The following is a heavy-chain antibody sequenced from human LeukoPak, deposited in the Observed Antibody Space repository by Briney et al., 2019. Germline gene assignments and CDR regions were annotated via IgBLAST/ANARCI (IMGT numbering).Heavy chain of an antibody. Sequence: PGGSLRLSCAASGFTFTGHTMTWLRQAPGKGLEWVSIIGGRDDRTYYADSVKGRFTISRDNAKNSLYLQMNSLRAEDTALYYCAKDIALRGSGTKNLYKYWGQGTLVTVSS. D-gene: IGHD3-10*01. J-gene: IGHJ4*02. CDR2: IGGRDDRT. V-gene: IGHV3-23*01. CDR3: AKDIALRGSGTKNLYKY. CDR1: GFTFTGHT.